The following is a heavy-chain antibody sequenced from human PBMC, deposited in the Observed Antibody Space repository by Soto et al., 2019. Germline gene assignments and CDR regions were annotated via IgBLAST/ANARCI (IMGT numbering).Heavy chain of an antibody. V-gene: IGHV3-30*03. J-gene: IGHJ4*02. D-gene: IGHD3-22*01. Sequence: GGSLRLSCAASGFTFSSYGMHWVRQAPGKGLEWVAVISYDGSNKYYADSVKGRFTISRDNSKNTLYLQMNSLRAEDTAVYYCARVSYYDSSGYYHPFDYWGQGTLVTVSS. CDR1: GFTFSSYG. CDR2: ISYDGSNK. CDR3: ARVSYYDSSGYYHPFDY.